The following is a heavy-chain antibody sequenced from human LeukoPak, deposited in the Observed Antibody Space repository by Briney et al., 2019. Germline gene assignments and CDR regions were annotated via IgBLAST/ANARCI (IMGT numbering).Heavy chain of an antibody. D-gene: IGHD7-27*01. CDR3: ARNTGDLLEYYYYYMEV. Sequence: GGSLRLSCAASGFTFSSYSMNWVRQAPGKGLEWVSSISSSSSYIYYADSVKGRFTISRDNDKNSLYLQMNSLRAEDTAVYYCARNTGDLLEYYYYYMEVWGKGTTVTISS. CDR2: ISSSSSYI. CDR1: GFTFSSYS. V-gene: IGHV3-21*01. J-gene: IGHJ6*03.